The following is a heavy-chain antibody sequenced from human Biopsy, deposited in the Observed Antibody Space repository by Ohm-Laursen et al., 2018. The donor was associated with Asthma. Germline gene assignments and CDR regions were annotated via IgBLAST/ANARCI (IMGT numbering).Heavy chain of an antibody. D-gene: IGHD6-13*01. Sequence: SDTLSLTCTVSPGSINDYYWNWIRQFPGKGLEWIGYVHSSGSTRFNPSLKSRVTVSVDTSVDQVSLKLSSVSAADTVICYCARATSTWSQSGPHFFDHWGPGTLVTVSS. CDR3: ARATSTWSQSGPHFFDH. CDR2: VHSSGST. J-gene: IGHJ5*02. CDR1: PGSINDYY. V-gene: IGHV4-59*07.